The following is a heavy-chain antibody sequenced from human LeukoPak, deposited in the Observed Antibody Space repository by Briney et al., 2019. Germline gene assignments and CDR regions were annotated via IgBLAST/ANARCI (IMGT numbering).Heavy chain of an antibody. CDR1: GGSFSGYY. CDR3: AREPAARYYGMDV. Sequence: SETLSLTCAVYGGSFSGYYWSWIRQPPGKGVEWIGEINHSGSTNYNPSLNTRVTISVDTSKNQFSLKLSSVTAADTAVYYCAREPAARYYGMDVWGQGTTVTVSS. J-gene: IGHJ6*02. CDR2: INHSGST. D-gene: IGHD2-2*01. V-gene: IGHV4-34*01.